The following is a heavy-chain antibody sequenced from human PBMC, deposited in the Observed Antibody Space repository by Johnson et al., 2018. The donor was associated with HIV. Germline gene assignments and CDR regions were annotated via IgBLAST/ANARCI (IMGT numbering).Heavy chain of an antibody. CDR2: INSDGSST. D-gene: IGHD1-7*01. CDR1: GFTFTNAW. CDR3: ARDPPGTTAGAFDI. J-gene: IGHJ3*02. Sequence: VQLVESGGGLVQPGGSLRLSCVASGFTFTNAWMNWVRQAPGKGLVWVSRINSDGSSTSYADSVKGRFTISRDNAKNTLYLQMNSLRAEDTAVYYCARDPPGTTAGAFDIWGQGTMVTVSS. V-gene: IGHV3-74*01.